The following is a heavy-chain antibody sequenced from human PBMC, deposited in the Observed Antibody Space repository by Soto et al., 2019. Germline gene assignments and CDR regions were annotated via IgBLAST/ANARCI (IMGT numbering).Heavy chain of an antibody. CDR2: IWHYGGHI. J-gene: IGHJ4*02. CDR1: EFSFSGYG. Sequence: QVQLAESGGGVAQPGMSLRLSCLVSEFSFSGYGMHWVRQAPGKVLEWVAVIWHYGGHIFYADSLKGRFTISRDNSQKTLFLEMNNRRVEGTGVYYCAREGIHSSNWYLDYCGQGTLVTVSS. V-gene: IGHV3-33*01. D-gene: IGHD6-13*01. CDR3: AREGIHSSNWYLDY.